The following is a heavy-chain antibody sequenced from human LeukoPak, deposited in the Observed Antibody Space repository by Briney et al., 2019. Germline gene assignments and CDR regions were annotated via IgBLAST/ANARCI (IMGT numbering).Heavy chain of an antibody. D-gene: IGHD2-15*01. CDR2: IIPIFGTA. CDR3: ARGYCSGGSCYGYRNWFDP. V-gene: IGHV1-69*05. Sequence: GASVTVSCKASGGTFSSYAISWVRQAPGQGLEWMGGIIPIFGTANYAQKFQGRVTITTDESTSTAYMELSSLRSEDTAVYYCARGYCSGGSCYGYRNWFDPWGQGTLVTVSS. J-gene: IGHJ5*02. CDR1: GGTFSSYA.